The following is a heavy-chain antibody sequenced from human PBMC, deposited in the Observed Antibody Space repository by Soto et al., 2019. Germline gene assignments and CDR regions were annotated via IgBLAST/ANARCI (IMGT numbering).Heavy chain of an antibody. CDR3: AADPGIAVAGYYYYYGMDV. J-gene: IGHJ6*02. D-gene: IGHD6-19*01. V-gene: IGHV1-58*01. Sequence: VASVKVSCKASGFTFTSSAVQWVRQARGQRLEWIGWIVVGSGNTNYAQKFQERVTITRDMSTSTAYMELSSLRSEDTAVYYCAADPGIAVAGYYYYYGMDVWGQGTTVTVSS. CDR1: GFTFTSSA. CDR2: IVVGSGNT.